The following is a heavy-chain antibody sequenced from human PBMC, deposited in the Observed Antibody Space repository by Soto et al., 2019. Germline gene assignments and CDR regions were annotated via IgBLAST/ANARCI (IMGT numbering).Heavy chain of an antibody. V-gene: IGHV4-4*02. D-gene: IGHD5-18*01. CDR3: ARSRQSDVYSYGLDSKEYFQH. Sequence: SETLSLTCAVSGGSISSSNWWSWVRQPPGKGLEWIGEIYHSGSTNYNPSLKSRVTISVDKSKNQFSLKLSSVTAADTAVYYCARSRQSDVYSYGLDSKEYFQHWGQGTLVTVS. CDR1: GGSISSSNW. CDR2: IYHSGST. J-gene: IGHJ1*01.